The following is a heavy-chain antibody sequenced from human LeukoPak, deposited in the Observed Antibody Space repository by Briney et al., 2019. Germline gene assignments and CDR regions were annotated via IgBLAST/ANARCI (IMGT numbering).Heavy chain of an antibody. CDR2: IRSSGGGT. CDR3: AKELPGYSSGWYYYGMDV. D-gene: IGHD6-19*01. J-gene: IGHJ6*02. Sequence: GGSLRLSCAASGFTFSSYAMSWVRQTPGKGLEWVSGIRSSGGGTFYADSVKGRFTISRDNSKNTLYLQMNSLRAEDTAVYYCAKELPGYSSGWYYYGMDVWGQGTTVTVSS. V-gene: IGHV3-23*01. CDR1: GFTFSSYA.